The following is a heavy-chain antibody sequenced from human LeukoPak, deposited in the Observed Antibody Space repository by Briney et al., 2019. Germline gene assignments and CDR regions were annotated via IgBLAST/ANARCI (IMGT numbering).Heavy chain of an antibody. CDR3: ARSPIVGANTWDY. CDR1: GGTFSSYA. J-gene: IGHJ4*02. CDR2: IIPIFGTA. D-gene: IGHD1-26*01. Sequence: GSSVKVSCKASGGTFSSYAISWVRQAPGQGLEWMGGIIPIFGTANYAQKFQGRVTITADESTSTDYMELSSLRSEDTAVYYCARSPIVGANTWDYWGQGTLVTVSS. V-gene: IGHV1-69*01.